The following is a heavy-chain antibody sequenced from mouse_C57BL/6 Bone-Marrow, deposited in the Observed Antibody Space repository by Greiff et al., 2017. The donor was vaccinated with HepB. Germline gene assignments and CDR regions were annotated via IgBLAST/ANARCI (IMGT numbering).Heavy chain of an antibody. Sequence: EVKLVESGGGLVQSGRSLRLSCATSGFTFSDFYMEWVRQAPGKGLEWIAASRNKANDYTTEYSASVKGRFIVSRDTSQSILYLQMNALRAEDTAIYYCARDADYYAMDYWGQGTSVTVSS. CDR2: SRNKANDYTT. J-gene: IGHJ4*01. V-gene: IGHV7-1*01. CDR3: ARDADYYAMDY. CDR1: GFTFSDFY.